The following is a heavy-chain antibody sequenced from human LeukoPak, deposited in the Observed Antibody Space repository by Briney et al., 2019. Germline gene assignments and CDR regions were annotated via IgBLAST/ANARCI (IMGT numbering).Heavy chain of an antibody. D-gene: IGHD4-23*01. CDR3: ARDLDYGGGFDY. J-gene: IGHJ4*02. Sequence: GGSLRLSCAASGFTFSSYSMNWVRQAPGKGLEWVSSISSSSSYIYYADSVKGRFTISRDNAKNSLYLQMNSLRAEDTAVYYCARDLDYGGGFDYWGQGTLVTVSS. CDR1: GFTFSSYS. V-gene: IGHV3-21*01. CDR2: ISSSSSYI.